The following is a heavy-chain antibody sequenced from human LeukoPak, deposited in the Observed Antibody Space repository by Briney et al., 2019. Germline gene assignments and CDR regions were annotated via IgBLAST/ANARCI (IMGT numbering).Heavy chain of an antibody. CDR2: IYYSGST. CDR1: GGSISSYY. V-gene: IGHV4-59*01. J-gene: IGHJ4*02. CDR3: ARQSLGYFDY. D-gene: IGHD6-19*01. Sequence: SETLSLTCTVSGGSISSYYWSWIRQPPGKGLEWIGYIYYSGSTNYNPFLKSRVTISVDTSKNQFSLKLSSVTAADTAVYYCARQSLGYFDYWGQGTLVTVSS.